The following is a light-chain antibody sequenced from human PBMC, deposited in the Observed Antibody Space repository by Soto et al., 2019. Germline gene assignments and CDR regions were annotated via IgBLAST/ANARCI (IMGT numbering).Light chain of an antibody. J-gene: IGKJ1*01. CDR1: QSIRND. CDR3: LQDYNYPWT. Sequence: AIQMTQSPSSLSASVGDRVTITCRASQSIRNDLGWYQQKPGKAPKLLIYAASSLQSGVPSRFSGSGSGTDFTLTISRLQPEDFATYYCLQDYNYPWTFGQGTKVEIK. CDR2: AAS. V-gene: IGKV1-6*01.